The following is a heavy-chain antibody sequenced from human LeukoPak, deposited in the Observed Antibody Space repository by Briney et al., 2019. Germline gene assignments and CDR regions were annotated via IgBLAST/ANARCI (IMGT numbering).Heavy chain of an antibody. J-gene: IGHJ4*02. CDR1: GFTFSSYS. Sequence: GGSLRLSCAASGFTFSSYSMNWVRQAPGKGLEWVSSISSSSSYIYYADSVKGRFTISRDNAKNSLYLQMNSLRAEDTAVFYCARDLDGDYLNDYFDYWGQGTLVTVSS. CDR2: ISSSSSYI. CDR3: ARDLDGDYLNDYFDY. V-gene: IGHV3-21*01. D-gene: IGHD4-17*01.